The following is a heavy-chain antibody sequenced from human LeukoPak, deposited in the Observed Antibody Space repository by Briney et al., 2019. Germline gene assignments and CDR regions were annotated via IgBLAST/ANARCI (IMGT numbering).Heavy chain of an antibody. CDR2: ISSSGTT. J-gene: IGHJ4*02. V-gene: IGHV4-39*02. CDR3: VAEVEAADSPLGHLNFDS. D-gene: IGHD7-27*01. CDR1: GASITNEDFF. Sequence: SETLSLTCAVTGASITNEDFFWGWIHQPPGKGLEWVGTISSSGTTYYSPSLRSRLTISVDTSKNHFSLKLTSVTAADAAVYYCVAEVEAADSPLGHLNFDSWGQGILASVSP.